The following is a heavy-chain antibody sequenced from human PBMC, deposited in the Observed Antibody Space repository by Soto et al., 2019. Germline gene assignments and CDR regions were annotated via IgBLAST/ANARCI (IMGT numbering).Heavy chain of an antibody. D-gene: IGHD2-15*01. V-gene: IGHV1-2*04. Sequence: ASVKVSCKASGYTFTGYCMHWVRQAPGQGLEWMGWINPNSGGTNYAQKFQGWVTMTRDTSISTAYMELSRLRSDDTAVYYCARESIQYCSGGSCYRYYYYGMDVWGQGTTVTVSS. CDR2: INPNSGGT. CDR3: ARESIQYCSGGSCYRYYYYGMDV. J-gene: IGHJ6*02. CDR1: GYTFTGYC.